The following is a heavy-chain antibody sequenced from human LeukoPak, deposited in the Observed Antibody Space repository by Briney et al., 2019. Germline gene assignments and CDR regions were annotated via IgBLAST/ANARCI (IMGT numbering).Heavy chain of an antibody. V-gene: IGHV4-39*01. J-gene: IGHJ4*02. D-gene: IGHD2-2*01. CDR1: GGSISSSSYY. CDR2: IYYSVST. CDR3: ATEDIVVVPAAQLRDY. Sequence: SETLSLTCTVSGGSISSSSYYWGWIRQPPGKGLEWIGSIYYSVSTYYNPSLKSRVTISVDTSKNQFSLKLSSVTAADTAVYYCATEDIVVVPAAQLRDYWGQGTLVTVSS.